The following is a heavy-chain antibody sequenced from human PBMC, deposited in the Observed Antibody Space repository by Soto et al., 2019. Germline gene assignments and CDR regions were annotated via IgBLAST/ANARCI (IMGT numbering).Heavy chain of an antibody. V-gene: IGHV1-18*01. J-gene: IGHJ6*02. Sequence: QVQLVQSGAEVKKPGASVKVSCKASGYTFTTYGISWVRQAPGQVLEWMGWISAYNGDTNYAQNLQGRVTMTTDTSTTTAYMELRSLRSDDTAVYYCAREARGNSRVYYYYGMDVWGQGTTVTVSS. CDR1: GYTFTTYG. D-gene: IGHD5-18*01. CDR3: AREARGNSRVYYYYGMDV. CDR2: ISAYNGDT.